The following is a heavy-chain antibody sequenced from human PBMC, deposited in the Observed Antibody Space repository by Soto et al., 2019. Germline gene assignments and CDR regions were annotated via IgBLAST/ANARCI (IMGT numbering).Heavy chain of an antibody. Sequence: QVQLVQSGAEVKKPGASVKVSCKASGYTFTTYGISWMRQAPGQGLEWMGWISGYNGNRNYAQNLQGRVTVTTDTTTDTAYMELRNLKSGHPAVYYCAREVEARGGEYDYWGQGTLVIVSS. D-gene: IGHD3-16*01. V-gene: IGHV1-18*01. CDR1: GYTFTTYG. CDR2: ISGYNGNR. J-gene: IGHJ4*02. CDR3: AREVEARGGEYDY.